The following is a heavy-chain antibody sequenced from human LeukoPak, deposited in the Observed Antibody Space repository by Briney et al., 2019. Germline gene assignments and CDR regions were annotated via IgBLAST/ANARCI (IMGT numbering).Heavy chain of an antibody. CDR3: AREVRGDYLDF. Sequence: PGGSLRLSCAVSGFTVSSNYMNWVRQAPGKGLEWVSVIHAGGTTFYADSVRGRFTISRDNSKNTLYLQMNSLRADDTAVYYCAREVRGDYLDFWGQGTLVTVSS. CDR1: GFTVSSNY. D-gene: IGHD3-16*01. CDR2: IHAGGTT. V-gene: IGHV3-53*01. J-gene: IGHJ4*02.